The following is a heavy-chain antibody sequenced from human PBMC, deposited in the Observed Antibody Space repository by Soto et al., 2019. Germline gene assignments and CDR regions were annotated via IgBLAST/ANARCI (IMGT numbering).Heavy chain of an antibody. V-gene: IGHV3-53*01. Sequence: EVQLVESGGGLILPGGALRLSCAASGFSVTNNYMTWFRQAPGKGLEWVSIIYTGGSVYYGESVKGRSTISRDSSKNTVFPQVDTLRAEDTAVYYCARATRYFGSFDAWGQGTLVTVSS. CDR2: IYTGGSV. J-gene: IGHJ4*02. CDR3: ARATRYFGSFDA. CDR1: GFSVTNNY. D-gene: IGHD1-1*01.